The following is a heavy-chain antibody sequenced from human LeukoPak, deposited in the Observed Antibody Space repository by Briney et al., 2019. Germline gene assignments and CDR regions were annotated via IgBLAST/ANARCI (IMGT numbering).Heavy chain of an antibody. CDR3: ARQQQLLDY. V-gene: IGHV1-2*02. CDR2: FNPDSGGT. Sequence: GASVKVSCKASGYTFTGYYMHWVRQAPGQGLEWVGWFNPDSGGTHYAQKFQGRVTMTRDTSISTAYMELNRLRSDDTAVYYCARQQQLLDYWGQGTLVTVSS. J-gene: IGHJ4*02. D-gene: IGHD6-13*01. CDR1: GYTFTGYY.